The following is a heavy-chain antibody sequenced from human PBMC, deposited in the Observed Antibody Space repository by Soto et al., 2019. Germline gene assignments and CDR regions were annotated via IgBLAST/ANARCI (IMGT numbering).Heavy chain of an antibody. CDR1: GFTFSSYA. Sequence: QVQLVESGGGVVQPGRSLRLSCAASGFTFSSYAMHWVRQAPGKGLEWVAVISYDGSNKYYADSVKGRFTISRDNSKNTLSLQMNSLRAEDTAVYYCARGGTITFGGVIVIPVDYWGQGTLVTVSS. J-gene: IGHJ4*02. CDR2: ISYDGSNK. CDR3: ARGGTITFGGVIVIPVDY. V-gene: IGHV3-30-3*01. D-gene: IGHD3-16*02.